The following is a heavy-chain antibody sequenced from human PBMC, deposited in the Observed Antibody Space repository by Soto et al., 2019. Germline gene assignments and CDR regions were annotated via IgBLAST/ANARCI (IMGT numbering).Heavy chain of an antibody. D-gene: IGHD5-18*01. CDR1: GGAISNYY. CDR2: IYSSGST. V-gene: IGHV4-59*01. J-gene: IGHJ4*02. CDR3: ARDHPHSYGVYYFDY. Sequence: SETLSLTCTVAGGAISNYYWSLIRQVPGKGLEWIGYIYSSGSTHYNPSLQSRVTISADTSKNQVSLKVNSVTAADTAVYYCARDHPHSYGVYYFDYWGQGTPVTVSS.